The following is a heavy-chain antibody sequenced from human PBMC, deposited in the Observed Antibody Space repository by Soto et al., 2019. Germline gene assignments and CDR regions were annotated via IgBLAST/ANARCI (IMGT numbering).Heavy chain of an antibody. J-gene: IGHJ4*02. CDR1: GITFSTYA. V-gene: IGHV3-23*01. CDR2: ISGSGGST. Sequence: GGSLRLSCAASGITFSTYAMSWVRQAPGKGLEWVSAISGSGGSTYYADSVKGRFTISRDKSKNTLYLQMNSLRAEDTALYYCAKSFSSNWYAYFDYWGQGSLVTVSS. CDR3: AKSFSSNWYAYFDY. D-gene: IGHD6-13*01.